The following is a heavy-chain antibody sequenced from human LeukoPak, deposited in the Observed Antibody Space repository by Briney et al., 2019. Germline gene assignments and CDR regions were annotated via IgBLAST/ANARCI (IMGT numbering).Heavy chain of an antibody. CDR1: GFTFSGYW. Sequence: GGSLRLSCAASGFTFSGYWMNWVRQAPGKGLEWMANIKQDGSDKYYVDSVKGRFTISRDNAKNSLYLQMNSLRGEDTAVYYCAKALWSNDYGENFDYWGQGTLVTVSS. CDR2: IKQDGSDK. J-gene: IGHJ4*01. V-gene: IGHV3-7*01. CDR3: AKALWSNDYGENFDY. D-gene: IGHD4-17*01.